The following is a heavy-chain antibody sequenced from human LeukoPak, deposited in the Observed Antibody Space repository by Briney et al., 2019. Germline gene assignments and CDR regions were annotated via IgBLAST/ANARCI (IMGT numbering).Heavy chain of an antibody. CDR2: SKYSGNT. V-gene: IGHV4-59*08. CDR1: GGSITSYH. CDR3: ARHYDDYASGLDV. D-gene: IGHD3-3*01. Sequence: SETLSLTCTVSGGSITSYHWSWIRQPPGKGLEWIVYSKYSGNTNYNPSLKSRVTTSIDTSKNQFSLKLSSVTAADTAVYYCARHYDDYASGLDVWGQGTAVTVSS. J-gene: IGHJ6*02.